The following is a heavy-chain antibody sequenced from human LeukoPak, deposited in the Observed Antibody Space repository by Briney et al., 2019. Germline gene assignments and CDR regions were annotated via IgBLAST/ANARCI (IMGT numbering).Heavy chain of an antibody. J-gene: IGHJ4*02. Sequence: PSETLSLTCTVSGGSISSYYWSWIRQPPGKGLEWIGYIYYSGSTNYNPSLKSRVTISVDTSKNQFSLKLSSVTAADTAVYYWARGRDYGGQGALGTVSS. CDR1: GGSISSYY. CDR2: IYYSGST. CDR3: ARGRDY. V-gene: IGHV4-59*01.